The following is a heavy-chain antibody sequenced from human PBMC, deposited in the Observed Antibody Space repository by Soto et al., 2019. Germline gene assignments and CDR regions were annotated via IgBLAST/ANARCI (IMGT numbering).Heavy chain of an antibody. CDR1: GFAFTNYG. D-gene: IGHD6-19*01. CDR2: ISNDGSKK. V-gene: IGHV3-30*03. J-gene: IGHJ4*02. Sequence: GGSLRLSCAACGFAFTNYGIHWVRQAPGKGLEWVAHISNDGSKKFYGDSVKGRFTISRDNSENTVYLQMTSLRPDDTAVFYCARDVAMPTGLGLGYWGQGTLVTVSS. CDR3: ARDVAMPTGLGLGY.